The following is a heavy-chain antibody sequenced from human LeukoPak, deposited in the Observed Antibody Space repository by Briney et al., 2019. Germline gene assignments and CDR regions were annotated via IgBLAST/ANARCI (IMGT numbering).Heavy chain of an antibody. D-gene: IGHD6-19*01. CDR2: INHSGST. V-gene: IGHV4-34*01. CDR3: AGLGDIAVAGKDYYYYGMDV. J-gene: IGHJ6*02. Sequence: SETLSLTCTVSSGSISSYYWNWIRQPPGKGLEWIGEINHSGSTNYNPSLKSRVTISVDTSKNQFSLKLSSVTAADTAVYYCAGLGDIAVAGKDYYYYGMDVWGQGTTVTVSS. CDR1: SGSISSYY.